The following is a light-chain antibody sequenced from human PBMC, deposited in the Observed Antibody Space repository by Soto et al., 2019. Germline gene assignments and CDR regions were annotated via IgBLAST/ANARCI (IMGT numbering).Light chain of an antibody. CDR3: ISYAASDSPYYV. CDR2: DVY. J-gene: IGLJ1*01. CDR1: SSDVGAYDH. Sequence: QSALTQPPSASGSPGQSVTVSCTGTSSDVGAYDHVSWYQQHPGRAPKLMIYDVYKRSSGVPDRFSGSKAGNTASLTVSGLQAEDEADYYCISYAASDSPYYVFGTGTKVTVL. V-gene: IGLV2-8*01.